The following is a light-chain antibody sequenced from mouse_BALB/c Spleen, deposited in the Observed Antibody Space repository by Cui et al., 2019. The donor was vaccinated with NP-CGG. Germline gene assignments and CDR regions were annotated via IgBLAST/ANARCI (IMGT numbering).Light chain of an antibody. CDR1: IGAVTTTNY. V-gene: IGLV1*01. CDR3: ALWYSNHWV. Sequence: QAGFTQESALTTSPGETVTLTCRSSIGAVTTTNYANWVQEKPDHLFTGLIGGTNNRAPGVPARFSGSLIGDKAALTITGAQTEDEAIYFCALWYSNHWVFGGGTKLTVL. J-gene: IGLJ1*01. CDR2: GTN.